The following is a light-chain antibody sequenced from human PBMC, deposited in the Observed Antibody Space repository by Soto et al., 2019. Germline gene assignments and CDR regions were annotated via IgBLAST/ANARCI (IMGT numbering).Light chain of an antibody. CDR2: GTS. V-gene: IGKV3-20*01. Sequence: ENVLTQSPGTLSLSPGERATLSCRASQSSGRSYLAWYQQKPGHDPRLIIYGTSNRATGIPERFSGSGSGTDFTLPISRLEPEEFAVYYCQQFGSSWLTFGQGTKVEIK. J-gene: IGKJ1*01. CDR3: QQFGSSWLT. CDR1: QSSGRSY.